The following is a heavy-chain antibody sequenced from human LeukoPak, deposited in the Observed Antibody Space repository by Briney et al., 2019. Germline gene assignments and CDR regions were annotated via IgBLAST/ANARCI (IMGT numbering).Heavy chain of an antibody. CDR1: GYTFTGYY. V-gene: IGHV1-2*02. D-gene: IGHD2/OR15-2a*01. CDR3: ARGDVFYDY. CDR2: INPHSGGT. Sequence: ASVKVSCKASGYTFTGYYMHWVRQAPGQGLEWMGWINPHSGGTNYAQNFQGRVTMTWGTSITTAYMELSSLRSDDTAIYYCARGDVFYDYWGQGTLVSVSA. J-gene: IGHJ4*02.